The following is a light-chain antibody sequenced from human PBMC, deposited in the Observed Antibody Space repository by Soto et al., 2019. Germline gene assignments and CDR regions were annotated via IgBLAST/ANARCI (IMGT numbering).Light chain of an antibody. CDR1: QSLSSRN. V-gene: IGKV3-20*01. J-gene: IGKJ1*01. Sequence: EIVMTQSPATLSVSPGERATLSCRASQSLSSRNLAWYQQKPGQAPRPLIYGASNRATGIPDRFSGSGSGTDFTLTISRLEPEDFTVYYCHHYETFGQGTKVDIK. CDR3: HHYET. CDR2: GAS.